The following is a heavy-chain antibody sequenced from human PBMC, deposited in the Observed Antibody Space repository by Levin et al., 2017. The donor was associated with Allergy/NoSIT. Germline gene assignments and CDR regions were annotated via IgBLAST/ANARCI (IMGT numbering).Heavy chain of an antibody. CDR3: VRGRIDSCWNGNDGVPRDV. CDR1: GGPFSRHT. Sequence: ASVKVSCEASGGPFSRHTVSWVRQAPGQGLEWLGGIIPMFERPNYAEKFQGRVTITAGESMATTYMELSGLTFEAPAIYYCVRGRIDSCWNGNDGVPRDVWGKGSTVTVSS. CDR2: IIPMFERP. D-gene: IGHD1-1*01. J-gene: IGHJ6*04. V-gene: IGHV1-69*13.